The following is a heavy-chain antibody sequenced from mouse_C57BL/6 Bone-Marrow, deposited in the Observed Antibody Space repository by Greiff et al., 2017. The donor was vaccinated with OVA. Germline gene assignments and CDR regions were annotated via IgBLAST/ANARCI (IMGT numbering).Heavy chain of an antibody. CDR1: GYTFTNYW. D-gene: IGHD2-4*01. CDR3: ARRRIYYEAFDY. Sequence: VKVVESGAELVRPGTSVKMSCKASGYTFTNYWIGWAKQRPGHGLEWIGDIYPGGGYTNYNEKFKGKATLTADKSSSTAYMQFSSLTSEDSAIYYCARRRIYYEAFDYWGQGTTLTVSS. V-gene: IGHV1-63*01. J-gene: IGHJ2*01. CDR2: IYPGGGYT.